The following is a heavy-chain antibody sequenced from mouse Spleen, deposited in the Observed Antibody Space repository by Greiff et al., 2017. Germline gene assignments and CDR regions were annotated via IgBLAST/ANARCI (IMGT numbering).Heavy chain of an antibody. V-gene: IGHV3-6*01. CDR1: GYSITSGYY. CDR3: ARNWDGFAY. J-gene: IGHJ3*01. Sequence: ESGPGLVKPSQSLSLTCSVTGYSITSGYYWNWIRQSPGNKLEWMGYISYDGSNNYNPSLKNRISITRDTSKNQFFLKLNSVTTEDTATXYCARNWDGFAYWGQGTLVTVSA. CDR2: ISYDGSN. D-gene: IGHD4-1*01.